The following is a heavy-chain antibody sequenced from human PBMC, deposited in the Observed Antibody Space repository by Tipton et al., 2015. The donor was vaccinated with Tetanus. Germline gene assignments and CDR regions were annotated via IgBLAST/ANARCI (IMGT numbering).Heavy chain of an antibody. Sequence: QLVQSGGEVKKPGESLKISCKGSGYIFNNYWIGWARQKPGKGLEWMGIIYPGDSDTRYSPSFQGQVTISVDKSINTAYLQWSSLKASDTSMFYCARAHCTGGVCNFDFWGQGALVTVAS. J-gene: IGHJ4*02. CDR1: GYIFNNYW. CDR3: ARAHCTGGVCNFDF. V-gene: IGHV5-51*01. CDR2: IYPGDSDT. D-gene: IGHD2-8*02.